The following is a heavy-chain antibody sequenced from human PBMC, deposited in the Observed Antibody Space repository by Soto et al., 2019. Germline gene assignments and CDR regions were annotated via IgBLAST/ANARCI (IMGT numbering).Heavy chain of an antibody. D-gene: IGHD3-10*01. CDR2: IYYSGST. V-gene: IGHV4-39*07. CDR3: ARVPSHGAERYYRPDAFDI. Sequence: SETLSLTCTVSGGSISSSSYYWGWIRQPPGKGLEWIGYIYYSGSTYYNPSLKSRVTISVDTSKNQFSLKLSSVTAADTAVYYCARVPSHGAERYYRPDAFDIWGQGTMVTVSS. J-gene: IGHJ3*02. CDR1: GGSISSSSYY.